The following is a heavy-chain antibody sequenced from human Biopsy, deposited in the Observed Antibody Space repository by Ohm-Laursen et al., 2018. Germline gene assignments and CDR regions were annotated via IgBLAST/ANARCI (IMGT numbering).Heavy chain of an antibody. CDR1: GFTFSSHS. J-gene: IGHJ4*02. D-gene: IGHD3-10*01. CDR2: IGSSSNYI. CDR3: ARDGAGSYHDY. V-gene: IGHV3-21*04. Sequence: SLRLSCSASGFTFSSHSMNWVRQAPGKGLEWVSLIGSSSNYIYYADSVKGRFTMSRDNAKNSLCLQMNSLTVGDTAVYYCARDGAGSYHDYWGQGTLVTVSS.